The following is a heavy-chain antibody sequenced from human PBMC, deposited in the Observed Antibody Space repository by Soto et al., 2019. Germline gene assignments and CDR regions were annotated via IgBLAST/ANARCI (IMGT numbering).Heavy chain of an antibody. CDR2: IATHDGST. J-gene: IGHJ4*02. D-gene: IGHD3-22*01. Sequence: ASVKVSCKASGYTFTSYGLNWVRRAPGQGLEWMGRIATHDGSTVSAQSLQGRLTLTRDPFTNTAYLELGALTSDDTGLYFCWRNDGDDSTNFWGQGTLVTAPQ. CDR1: GYTFTSYG. V-gene: IGHV1-18*04. CDR3: WRNDGDDSTNF.